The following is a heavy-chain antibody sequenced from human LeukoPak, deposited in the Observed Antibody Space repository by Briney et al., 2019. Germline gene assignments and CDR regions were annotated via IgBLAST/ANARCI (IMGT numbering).Heavy chain of an antibody. CDR1: GYTFTSYG. D-gene: IGHD3-3*01. Sequence: ASVNVSCKASGYTFTSYGISWVRQAPGQGLEWMGWISAYNGNTNYAQKLQGRVTMTTDTSTSTAYMELRSLRSDDTAVYYCARVYVDFWSGYRYYYYYGMDVWGQGTTVTVSS. CDR3: ARVYVDFWSGYRYYYYYGMDV. CDR2: ISAYNGNT. V-gene: IGHV1-18*01. J-gene: IGHJ6*02.